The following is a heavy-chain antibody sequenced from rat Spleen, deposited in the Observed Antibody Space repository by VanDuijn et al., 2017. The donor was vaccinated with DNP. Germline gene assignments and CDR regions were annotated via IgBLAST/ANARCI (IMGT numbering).Heavy chain of an antibody. V-gene: IGHV5-46*01. J-gene: IGHJ2*01. CDR3: TTYYY. CDR2: INTNGGTI. CDR1: GFAFSSFP. Sequence: EVQLVESGGDLVQPGGSMRLSCAASGFAFSSFPMTWVRQAPTMALEWVTTINTNGGTIYYRDSVKGRFTISRDNAKNTLYLQMNSLRSEDTATYYCTTYYYWGQGVMVTVTS. D-gene: IGHD1-7*01.